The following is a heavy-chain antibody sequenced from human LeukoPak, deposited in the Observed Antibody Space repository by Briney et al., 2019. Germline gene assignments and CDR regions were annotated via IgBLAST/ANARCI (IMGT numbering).Heavy chain of an antibody. CDR2: ISAYNGNT. CDR1: GYTFTSYG. V-gene: IGHV1-18*01. J-gene: IGHJ4*02. D-gene: IGHD3-10*01. Sequence: ASVKVSCKASGYTFTSYGISWVRQAPGQGPEWMGWISAYNGNTNYAQKLQGRVTMTTDTSTSTAYMELRSLRSDDTAVYYRARLWFGELFFDYWGQGTLVTVSS. CDR3: ARLWFGELFFDY.